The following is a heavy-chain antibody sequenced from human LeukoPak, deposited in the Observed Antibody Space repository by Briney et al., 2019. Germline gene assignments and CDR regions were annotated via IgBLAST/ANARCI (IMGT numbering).Heavy chain of an antibody. V-gene: IGHV3-7*04. J-gene: IGHJ3*02. CDR1: GFTFSSYW. CDR2: IKQDGSEK. Sequence: PGGSLRLSCAASGFTFSSYWMSWVRQAPGKGLEWVANIKQDGSEKYYVDSVKGRFTISRDNAKNSLYLQMNSLRAEDTAVYYCARVRDGWEPGAFDIWGQGTMVTVSS. D-gene: IGHD1-26*01. CDR3: ARVRDGWEPGAFDI.